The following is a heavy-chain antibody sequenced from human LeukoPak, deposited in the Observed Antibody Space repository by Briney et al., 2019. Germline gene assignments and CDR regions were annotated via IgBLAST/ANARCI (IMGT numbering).Heavy chain of an antibody. CDR1: GFSFRDFY. CDR3: ARDPDYGDPY. J-gene: IGHJ4*02. Sequence: GGSLRLSCSASGFSFRDFYMICFRLSPEKGLEWLAYITSSGTTTEYADSVKGRFTISRVNAKNSLYLQMDSLRPEDKASYYCARDPDYGDPYWGQGTAVTVSS. D-gene: IGHD4/OR15-4a*01. V-gene: IGHV3-11*01. CDR2: ITSSGTTT.